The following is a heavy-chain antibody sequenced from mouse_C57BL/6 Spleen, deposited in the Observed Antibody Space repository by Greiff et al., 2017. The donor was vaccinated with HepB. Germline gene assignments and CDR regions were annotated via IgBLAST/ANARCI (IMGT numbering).Heavy chain of an antibody. Sequence: VQLQQSGPGLVKPSQSLSLTCTVTGYSITSGYGWTWIRQFPGNKLEWMGYISYSGSTNYNPSLKSRISITRDTSKNQFFLQLNSVTTEDTATYYGARTARTKYWGQGTTLTVSA. CDR3: ARTARTKY. V-gene: IGHV3-2*02. D-gene: IGHD1-2*01. J-gene: IGHJ2*01. CDR1: GYSITSGYG. CDR2: ISYSGST.